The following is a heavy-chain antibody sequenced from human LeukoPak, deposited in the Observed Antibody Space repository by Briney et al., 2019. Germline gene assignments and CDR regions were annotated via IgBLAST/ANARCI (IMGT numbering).Heavy chain of an antibody. V-gene: IGHV3-30*03. CDR3: ASHSSSWTLGDY. Sequence: PGRSLRLSCAASGFTFSSYGMHWVRQAPGKGLEWVAVISYDGSNKYYADSVKGRFTISRDNAKNSLYLQMNSLRAEDTAVYYCASHSSSWTLGDYWGQGALVTVSS. D-gene: IGHD6-13*01. CDR1: GFTFSSYG. J-gene: IGHJ4*02. CDR2: ISYDGSNK.